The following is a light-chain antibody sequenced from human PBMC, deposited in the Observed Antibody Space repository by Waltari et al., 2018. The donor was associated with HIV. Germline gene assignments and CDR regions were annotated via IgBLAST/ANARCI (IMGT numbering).Light chain of an antibody. J-gene: IGLJ3*02. CDR3: CSYAGITTWV. V-gene: IGLV2-23*02. CDR1: SNDLGRYDL. CDR2: DVT. Sequence: QSALPQPASVSGSPGQSITISCTGPSNDLGRYDLVSWYQHQPGRAPKLIIYDVTKWPSGVSHRFSGSKSGATASLTISGLQAEDEADYYCCSYAGITTWVFGGGTKVTVL.